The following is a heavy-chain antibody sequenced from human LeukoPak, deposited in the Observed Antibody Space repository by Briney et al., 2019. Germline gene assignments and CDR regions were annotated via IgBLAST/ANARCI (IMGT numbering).Heavy chain of an antibody. Sequence: PSDTLSLTCTVSGGSISSVGYYWSWIRQHPGKGLEWIGYIYYSGSTYYNPSLKSRVTISVDTSKNQFSLKLSSVTAADTAVYYCARDRPYYYGMDVWGQGTTITVSS. J-gene: IGHJ6*02. CDR2: IYYSGST. CDR3: ARDRPYYYGMDV. V-gene: IGHV4-31*03. CDR1: GGSISSVGYY.